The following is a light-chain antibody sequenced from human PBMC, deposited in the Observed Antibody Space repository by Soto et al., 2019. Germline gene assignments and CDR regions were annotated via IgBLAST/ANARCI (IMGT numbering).Light chain of an antibody. CDR3: QQYNDWPPWT. V-gene: IGKV3-15*01. Sequence: EILMTQSPATLSLSPGEMSTLCCRSSQSISSNLAWYQQKPGQAPRLLMYGASTRAADIPARFSGSGSGTEFSLTISSLQSEDFAIYYCQQYNDWPPWTFGQGTKVDIK. J-gene: IGKJ1*01. CDR1: QSISSN. CDR2: GAS.